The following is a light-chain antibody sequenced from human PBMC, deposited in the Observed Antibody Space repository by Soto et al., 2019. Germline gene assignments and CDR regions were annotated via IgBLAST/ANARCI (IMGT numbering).Light chain of an antibody. Sequence: EIVLTQSRGTLSLSPGDRATLSCMASQSVSSSYLAWYKQKPGQAPRVXIYGASTRATGIPDRFSGSGSGTEFTLTISRLEPEDFELYYCQQYGGSPMTFGQGTRLEIK. CDR1: QSVSSSY. CDR2: GAS. V-gene: IGKV3-20*01. J-gene: IGKJ5*01. CDR3: QQYGGSPMT.